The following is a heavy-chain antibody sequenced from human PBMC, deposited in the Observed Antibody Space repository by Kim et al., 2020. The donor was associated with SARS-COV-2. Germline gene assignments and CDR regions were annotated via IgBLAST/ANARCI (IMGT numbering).Heavy chain of an antibody. Sequence: GGSLRLSCAASGFTFSNYAMSWVRQAPGKGLEWLSVIYNGASSTYYADSVKGRFTVSRDNSKNTLYLQMNSLRAEDTAVYYCAKGSWVDGLGQGTTVTVSS. CDR2: IYNGASST. D-gene: IGHD3-16*01. J-gene: IGHJ6*02. CDR3: AKGSWVDG. V-gene: IGHV3-23*03. CDR1: GFTFSNYA.